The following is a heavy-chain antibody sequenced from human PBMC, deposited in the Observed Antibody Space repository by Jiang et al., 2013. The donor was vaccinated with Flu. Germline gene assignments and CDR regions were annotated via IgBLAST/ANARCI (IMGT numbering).Heavy chain of an antibody. CDR1: GASISSDY. D-gene: IGHD1-26*01. CDR2: LYNIGHT. CDR3: ARHRQSGTYGVDY. J-gene: IGHJ4*02. V-gene: IGHV4-59*08. Sequence: GLVKPSETLSLTCSVSGASISSDYWSWIRQSPGKGLEWIGYLYNIGHTKYSPSLKSRVTISEDTSKNHFSLTLTSVTAADTAVYYCARHRQSGTYGVDYWGQGTLVTVSS.